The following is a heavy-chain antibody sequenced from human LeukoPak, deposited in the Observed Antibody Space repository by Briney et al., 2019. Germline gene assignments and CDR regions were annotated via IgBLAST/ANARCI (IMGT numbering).Heavy chain of an antibody. J-gene: IGHJ4*02. V-gene: IGHV4-59*12. D-gene: IGHD2-15*01. Sequence: SGTLSLTFTVSGGSISSYHWSWIRQPPGKGLEWIGYIYYSGSTNYNPSLKSRVTISVDTSKNQFSLKLSSVTAADMAVYYCARGLRPGYWGQGTLVTVSS. CDR1: GGSISSYH. CDR3: ARGLRPGY. CDR2: IYYSGST.